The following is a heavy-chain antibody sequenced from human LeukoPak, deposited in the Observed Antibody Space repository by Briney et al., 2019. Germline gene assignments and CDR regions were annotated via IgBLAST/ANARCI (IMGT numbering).Heavy chain of an antibody. CDR1: GVTFSSYS. J-gene: IGHJ6*02. CDR2: ISSSSSYI. Sequence: GGPLRLSCAAAGVTFSSYSMNLVRQAPGKGLEWVSSISSSSSYIYYADSVKGRFTISRDNAKNSLYLQMNSLRAEDTAVYYCARDSVVVVPAAYYYYGMDVWGQGTTVTVSS. D-gene: IGHD2-2*01. V-gene: IGHV3-21*01. CDR3: ARDSVVVVPAAYYYYGMDV.